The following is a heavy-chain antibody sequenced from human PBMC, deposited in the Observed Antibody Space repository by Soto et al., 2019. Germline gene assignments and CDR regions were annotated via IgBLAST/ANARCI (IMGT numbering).Heavy chain of an antibody. J-gene: IGHJ6*02. CDR1: GGSFSGYY. CDR2: INHSGST. CDR3: AREGVGVHYYYYGMDV. V-gene: IGHV4-34*01. D-gene: IGHD1-26*01. Sequence: SETLSLACAVYGGSFSGYYWIWIRRPPGKGLEWIGEINHSGSTNYNPSLKSRVTISVDTSKNQFSLKLSSVTAADTAVYYCAREGVGVHYYYYGMDVWGQGTTVTVSS.